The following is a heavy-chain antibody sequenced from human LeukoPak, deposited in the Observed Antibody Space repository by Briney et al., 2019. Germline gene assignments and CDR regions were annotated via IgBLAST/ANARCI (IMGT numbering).Heavy chain of an antibody. D-gene: IGHD3-10*02. Sequence: GGSLRLSCAASGFTFSSYEINWVRQAPGKGLEWLSYISSSGSTVHYADSVRGRFTISRDNAKNSLYVQMNSLRAEDTAVYYCAELGITMIGGVWGKGTTVTISS. CDR3: AELGITMIGGV. J-gene: IGHJ6*04. V-gene: IGHV3-48*03. CDR2: ISSSGSTV. CDR1: GFTFSSYE.